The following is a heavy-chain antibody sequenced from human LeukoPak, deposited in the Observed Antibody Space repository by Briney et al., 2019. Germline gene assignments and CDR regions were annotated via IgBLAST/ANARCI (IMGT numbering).Heavy chain of an antibody. J-gene: IGHJ4*02. D-gene: IGHD6-19*01. Sequence: PSETLSLTCAVYGGSFSGYYWSWIRQPPGKGLEWIGEINHSGSTNYNPSLKSRVTISVDTSKNQFSLKLSSVTAADTAVYYCARTSFRAVAGNDYWGQGTLVTVSS. CDR1: GGSFSGYY. CDR2: INHSGST. V-gene: IGHV4-34*01. CDR3: ARTSFRAVAGNDY.